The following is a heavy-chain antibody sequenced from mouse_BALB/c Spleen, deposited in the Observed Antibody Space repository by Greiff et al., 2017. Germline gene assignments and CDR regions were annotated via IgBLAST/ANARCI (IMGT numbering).Heavy chain of an antibody. CDR3: ARDLTGFSWFAY. D-gene: IGHD4-1*01. J-gene: IGHJ3*01. V-gene: IGHV5-4*02. CDR2: ISDGGSYT. Sequence: EVNVVESGGGLVKPGGSLKLSCAASGFTFSDYYMYWVRQTPEKRLEWVATISDGGSYTYYPDSVKGRFTISRDNAKNNLYLQMSSLKSEDTAMYYCARDLTGFSWFAYWGQGTLVTVSA. CDR1: GFTFSDYY.